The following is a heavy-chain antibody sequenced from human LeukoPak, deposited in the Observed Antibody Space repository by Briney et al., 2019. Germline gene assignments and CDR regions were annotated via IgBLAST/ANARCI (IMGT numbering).Heavy chain of an antibody. V-gene: IGHV5-51*01. D-gene: IGHD5-24*01. CDR1: GYSFTSYW. Sequence: GESLKISCKGSGYSFTSYWIGWVRQMPGKGLEWMGIIYPGDSDTRYSPSFQGQVTISADQSISTAYLQWSSLKASDTAMYYCARGGDGYNPYNWFDPWGQGTLVTVSS. J-gene: IGHJ5*02. CDR3: ARGGDGYNPYNWFDP. CDR2: IYPGDSDT.